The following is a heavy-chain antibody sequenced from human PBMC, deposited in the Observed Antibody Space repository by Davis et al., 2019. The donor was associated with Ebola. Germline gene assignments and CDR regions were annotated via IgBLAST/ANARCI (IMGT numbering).Heavy chain of an antibody. J-gene: IGHJ5*02. V-gene: IGHV3-23*01. Sequence: GESLKISCAASGFTFSLTDMNWFRQAPGRGLEWVANNNGAAWSTSYADSVKGRFTISRDNSKNMLYLQMDSLRIEDTAQYYCAGDPNWESGSWGQGTPVSVSS. CDR3: AGDPNWESGS. D-gene: IGHD1-1*01. CDR2: NNGAAWST. CDR1: GFTFSLTD.